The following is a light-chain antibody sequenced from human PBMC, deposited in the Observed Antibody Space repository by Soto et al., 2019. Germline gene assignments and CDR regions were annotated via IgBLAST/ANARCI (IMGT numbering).Light chain of an antibody. CDR2: EDA. Sequence: SYELTQPPSVSVSPGQTASITCSGDELGNKYVCWYQLRPGQSPPVLVIYEDAKRPSGIPERFSGSNSENTATLTISGTQAMDEADYYCQAWDNSTVVFGGGTKLTVL. CDR3: QAWDNSTVV. CDR1: ELGNKY. V-gene: IGLV3-1*01. J-gene: IGLJ2*01.